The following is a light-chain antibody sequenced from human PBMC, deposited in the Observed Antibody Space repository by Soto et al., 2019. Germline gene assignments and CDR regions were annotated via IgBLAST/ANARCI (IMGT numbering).Light chain of an antibody. V-gene: IGLV2-14*01. CDR2: EVT. Sequence: QSALTQPASVSGSPGQSITISCTGTSSDISGYNYVSWYQQHPGKAPKLMIYEVTNRPSGVSYRFSGSKSGNTASLTISGLQAEDEADYYCSSYTTSSTVLFAGGTKLTVL. J-gene: IGLJ2*01. CDR3: SSYTTSSTVL. CDR1: SSDISGYNY.